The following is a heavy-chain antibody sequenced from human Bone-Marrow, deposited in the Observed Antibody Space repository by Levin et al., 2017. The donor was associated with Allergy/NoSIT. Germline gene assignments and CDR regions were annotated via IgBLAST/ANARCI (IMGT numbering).Heavy chain of an antibody. CDR2: VYPGDSQT. Sequence: GESLKISCKASGYTFTRYWIGWVRQKPGKGLEWMAIVYPGDSQTRYSPSFQGQVTVSADTSITTAYLQWHSLKASDTALYYCVRVLGSGYGSGFWSQGSLVSVSS. V-gene: IGHV5-51*01. CDR3: VRVLGSGYGSGF. D-gene: IGHD3-22*01. CDR1: GYTFTRYW. J-gene: IGHJ4*02.